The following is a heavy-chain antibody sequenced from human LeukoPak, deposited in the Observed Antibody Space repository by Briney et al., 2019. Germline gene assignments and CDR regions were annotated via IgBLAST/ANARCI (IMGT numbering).Heavy chain of an antibody. Sequence: SETLSLTCTVSGGSISSYYWSWIRQPPGKGLEWIGYIYYSGSTNYNPSLKSRVTISVDTSKNQFSLKLSSLTAADTAVYYCAREGDGYNRYWGQGTLVTVSS. J-gene: IGHJ4*02. CDR1: GGSISSYY. CDR3: AREGDGYNRY. D-gene: IGHD5-24*01. V-gene: IGHV4-59*01. CDR2: IYYSGST.